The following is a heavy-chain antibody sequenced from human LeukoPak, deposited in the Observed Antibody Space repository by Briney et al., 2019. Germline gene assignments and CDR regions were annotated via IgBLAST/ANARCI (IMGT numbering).Heavy chain of an antibody. CDR3: VRDQGRFDS. CDR1: GGSISSDF. Sequence: SETLSLTCALSGGSISSDFWSCIRHPPRKGLEWIGHIYDSGITNYTPSLKSRVTISVDTSKNQFSLRVTSVTAADTAVYFCVRDQGRFDSWGQGALVLVSS. CDR2: IYDSGIT. V-gene: IGHV4-59*01. J-gene: IGHJ5*01.